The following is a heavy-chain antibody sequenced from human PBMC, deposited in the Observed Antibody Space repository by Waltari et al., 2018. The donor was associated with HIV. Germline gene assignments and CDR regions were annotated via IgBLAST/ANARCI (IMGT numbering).Heavy chain of an antibody. V-gene: IGHV3-30*02. J-gene: IGHJ6*02. CDR2: IGYDGSDK. Sequence: QVQLVESGGGVVQPGGSLRLSCAASGGVNFREYGMHLVRQAPGKGLQWVAFIGYDGSDKYYMEAVRGRFSVSRDNSKNTLHLQMGNLRPEDTAIYYCARAGPAARGGGHYYAMDFWGQGTTVTVFS. CDR3: ARAGPAARGGGHYYAMDF. CDR1: GGVNFREYG. D-gene: IGHD6-25*01.